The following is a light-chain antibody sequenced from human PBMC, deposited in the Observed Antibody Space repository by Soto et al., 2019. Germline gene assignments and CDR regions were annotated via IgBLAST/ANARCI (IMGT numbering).Light chain of an antibody. Sequence: DIQMTQSPSSVSASVGDWITITCRARQDISSWLAWYQQKPGKAPKLLIYAASSLQSGVPSRFSGSGSGTDFTLTISNLQPEDFATYYCQQANSFPPTFGQGTKVEIK. V-gene: IGKV1-12*01. CDR1: QDISSW. CDR2: AAS. J-gene: IGKJ1*01. CDR3: QQANSFPPT.